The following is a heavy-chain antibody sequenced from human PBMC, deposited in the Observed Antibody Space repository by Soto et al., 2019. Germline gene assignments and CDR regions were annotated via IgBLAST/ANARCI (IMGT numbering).Heavy chain of an antibody. CDR3: AKDAVYKDGLWLMDS. D-gene: IGHD2-21*01. CDR2: VTGSGGQI. Sequence: GGSLRLSCAAPGFTISTYAMTWVRQAPGKWLECVSGVTGSGGQIHYADSVKGRFTISKDNSKNTLYLQMSSLREEDTALYYCAKDAVYKDGLWLMDSWGQGXLVTVYS. CDR1: GFTISTYA. V-gene: IGHV3-23*01. J-gene: IGHJ5*02.